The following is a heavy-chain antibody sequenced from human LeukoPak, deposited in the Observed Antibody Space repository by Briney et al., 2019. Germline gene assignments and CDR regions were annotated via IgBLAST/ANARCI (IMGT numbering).Heavy chain of an antibody. Sequence: SVKVSCKASGGTFSSYAISWVRQAPGQGLEWMGGIIPIFGTANYAQKFQGRVTIIADKSTSTAYMELSTLRSEDTAVYYCARSIAVAGMIPGYFDYWGQGTLVTVSS. J-gene: IGHJ4*02. CDR1: GGTFSSYA. CDR2: IIPIFGTA. V-gene: IGHV1-69*06. CDR3: ARSIAVAGMIPGYFDY. D-gene: IGHD6-19*01.